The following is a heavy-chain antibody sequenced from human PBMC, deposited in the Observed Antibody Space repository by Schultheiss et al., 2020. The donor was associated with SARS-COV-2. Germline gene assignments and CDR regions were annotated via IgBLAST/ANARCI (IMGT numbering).Heavy chain of an antibody. Sequence: SETLSLTCTVSGGSISSYYWSWIRQPAGKGLEWIGEINHSGSTNYNPSLKSRVTMSVDTSKNQFSLKLSSVTAADTAVYYCARDSTYPRAPFHPLGELSGPDYWGQGTLVTVSS. V-gene: IGHV4-4*07. D-gene: IGHD3-16*02. CDR2: INHSGST. CDR1: GGSISSYY. CDR3: ARDSTYPRAPFHPLGELSGPDY. J-gene: IGHJ4*02.